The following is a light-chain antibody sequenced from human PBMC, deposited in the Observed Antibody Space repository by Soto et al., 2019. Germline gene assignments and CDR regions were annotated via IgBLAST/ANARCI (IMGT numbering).Light chain of an antibody. V-gene: IGKV1-39*01. J-gene: IGKJ1*01. CDR3: QQIYSTTLT. Sequence: DMQMTQSPASLSACVGDRVTITCRASQNIIFYGNWYQHKPGKAPKLLIYAASSLQSGVQSRVSGGGSGTDFTLTISSLQLEDFATYYCQQIYSTTLTFGQGTKVDI. CDR2: AAS. CDR1: QNIIFY.